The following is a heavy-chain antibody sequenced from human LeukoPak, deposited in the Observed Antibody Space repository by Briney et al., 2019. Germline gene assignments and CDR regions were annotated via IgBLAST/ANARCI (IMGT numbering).Heavy chain of an antibody. CDR2: FDPEDGET. Sequence: ASVKVSCKVSGYTLTELSMHWVRQAPGKGLEWMGGFDPEDGETIYAQKFQGRVTMTEDTSTDTAYMELSSLRSEDTAVYYCATALAIPGSYSSGWPGYWGQGTLVTVSS. V-gene: IGHV1-24*01. CDR1: GYTLTELS. J-gene: IGHJ4*02. D-gene: IGHD6-19*01. CDR3: ATALAIPGSYSSGWPGY.